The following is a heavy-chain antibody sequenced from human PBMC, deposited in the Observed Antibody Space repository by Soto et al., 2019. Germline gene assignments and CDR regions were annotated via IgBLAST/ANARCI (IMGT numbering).Heavy chain of an antibody. J-gene: IGHJ3*02. Sequence: GGSLRLSCAASGFTFSDYALNWVRQAPGEGQGIRRGKGLERVSSITGSGESSYYADSVTGRFTISRDNSKNTLFLQMNSLREEDTALYYCAKDPYCSGPSCYSKAFDIWGQGTMVTV. CDR3: AKDPYCSGPSCYSKAFDI. CDR1: GFTFSDYA. V-gene: IGHV3-23*01. CDR2: ITGSGESS. D-gene: IGHD2-2*01.